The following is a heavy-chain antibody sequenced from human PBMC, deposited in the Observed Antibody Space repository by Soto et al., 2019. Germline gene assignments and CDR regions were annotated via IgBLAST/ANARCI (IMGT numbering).Heavy chain of an antibody. CDR3: ARRAETNGWNGFGADKYYFDF. Sequence: GASVKVSCKAFGYTFTSYDIYWVRQATGQGLEWMGWMNPNTGNSAYAQKFQGRVTVTSDTSINTVHMELSSLRSEDTAVYYCARRAETNGWNGFGADKYYFDFWGQGTRVTVSS. J-gene: IGHJ4*02. V-gene: IGHV1-8*01. D-gene: IGHD1-1*01. CDR2: MNPNTGNS. CDR1: GYTFTSYD.